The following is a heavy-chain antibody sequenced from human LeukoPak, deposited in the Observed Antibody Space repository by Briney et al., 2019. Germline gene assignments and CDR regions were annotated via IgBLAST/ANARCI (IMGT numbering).Heavy chain of an antibody. J-gene: IGHJ6*02. V-gene: IGHV4-39*01. CDR2: IYYSGST. Sequence: SETLSLTCTVSGSSISSGSFYWGWIRQPPGKGLECIGSIYYSGSTYYNPSLKSRVTISVDTSKNQFSLKLSSVTAADTAVYYCARQWVPSSPYGMDVWGQGTTVTVSS. CDR3: ARQWVPSSPYGMDV. CDR1: GSSISSGSFY. D-gene: IGHD6-13*01.